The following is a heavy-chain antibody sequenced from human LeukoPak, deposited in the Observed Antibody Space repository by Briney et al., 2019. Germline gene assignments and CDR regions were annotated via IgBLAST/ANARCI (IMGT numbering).Heavy chain of an antibody. Sequence: SETLSLTCTVSGGSISSYYWSWIRQPPGKGLEWIGYIYYSGSTNYNPSLKSRVTISVDTSKNQFSLKLSSVTAADTAVYYCARGGYYYDSSGYYAPMPFDYWGQGTLVTVSS. CDR3: ARGGYYYDSSGYYAPMPFDY. J-gene: IGHJ4*02. CDR1: GGSISSYY. V-gene: IGHV4-59*01. CDR2: IYYSGST. D-gene: IGHD3-22*01.